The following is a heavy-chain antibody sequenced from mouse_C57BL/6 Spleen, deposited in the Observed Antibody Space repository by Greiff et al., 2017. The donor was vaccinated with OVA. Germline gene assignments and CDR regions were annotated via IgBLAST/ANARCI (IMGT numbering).Heavy chain of an antibody. D-gene: IGHD1-1*01. CDR1: GYAFSSYW. CDR2: IYPGDGDT. V-gene: IGHV1-80*01. CDR3: ARGITTEYFVY. Sequence: VHLVESGAELVKPGASVKISCKASGYAFSSYWMNWVKQRPGKGLEWIGQIYPGDGDTNYNGKFKGKATLSADKSSSTAYMQLSSLTSEDSAVYFCARGITTEYFVYWGQGTTLTVSS. J-gene: IGHJ2*01.